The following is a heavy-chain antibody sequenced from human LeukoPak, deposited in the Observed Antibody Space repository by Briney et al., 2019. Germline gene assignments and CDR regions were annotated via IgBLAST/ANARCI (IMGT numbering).Heavy chain of an antibody. CDR1: GFTFSSYG. J-gene: IGHJ5*02. CDR2: ISYDGSNK. V-gene: IGHV3-30*18. D-gene: IGHD1-26*01. CDR3: AKDGVVGAINNWFDP. Sequence: GGSLRLSCAASGFTFSSYGMQWVRQAPGKGVEWVAVISYDGSNKYYADSVKGRFTISRDNSKNTLYLQMNSLRAEDTAVYYCAKDGVVGAINNWFDPWGQGTLVTVSS.